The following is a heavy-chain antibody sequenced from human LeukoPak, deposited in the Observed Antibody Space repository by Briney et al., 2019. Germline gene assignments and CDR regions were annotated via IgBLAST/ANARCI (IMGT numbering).Heavy chain of an antibody. D-gene: IGHD3-3*01. CDR3: ARGMGIFGVVRETYWYFDL. CDR2: ISYNVSYN. Sequence: AGGPLRLSCVGSGFTFNTFAMHWVRQAPGKGLEWVAFISYNVSYNDYADSVKGRFTISRDNSKNTLYQQMNSLTPEDAAVYYCARGMGIFGVVRETYWYFDLWGRGTLVTVSS. CDR1: GFTFNTFA. V-gene: IGHV3-30-3*01. J-gene: IGHJ2*01.